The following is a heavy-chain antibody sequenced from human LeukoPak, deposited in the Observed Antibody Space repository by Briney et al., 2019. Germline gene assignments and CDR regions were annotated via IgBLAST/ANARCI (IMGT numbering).Heavy chain of an antibody. CDR3: ARGIAAAGTVDGAFDI. V-gene: IGHV1-2*06. J-gene: IGHJ3*02. Sequence: ASVKVSCKASGYTFTGYYMHWVRQAPGQGLEWMGRINPNSGGTNYAQKFQGRVTITRDTSISTAYMELSRLRSDDTAVYYCARGIAAAGTVDGAFDIWGQGTMVTVSS. CDR1: GYTFTGYY. D-gene: IGHD6-13*01. CDR2: INPNSGGT.